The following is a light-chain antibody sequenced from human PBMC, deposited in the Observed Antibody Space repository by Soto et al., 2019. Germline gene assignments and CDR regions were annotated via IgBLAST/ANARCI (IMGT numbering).Light chain of an antibody. V-gene: IGKV1-39*01. CDR1: QNIRTY. CDR3: QQSYDTPPT. J-gene: IGKJ1*01. CDR2: SAS. Sequence: DIQMTQSPYSLSASVGDSVTITCRASQNIRTYLNWYQQKPGRAPKLLIHSASALPSGVPSRFSGSGSGTDFTLTISSLQPEDFATYYCQQSYDTPPTFGQGTKVDI.